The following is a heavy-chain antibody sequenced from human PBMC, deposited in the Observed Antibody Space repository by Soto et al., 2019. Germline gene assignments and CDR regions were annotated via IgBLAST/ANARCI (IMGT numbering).Heavy chain of an antibody. CDR1: GYTFTGYY. Sequence: GXSVKVSCKASGYTFTGYYMHWVRQAPGQGLEWMGWINPNSGGTNYAQKFQGWVTMTRDTSISTAYMELSRLRSDDTAVYYCARERHYYASSGYYYVPPVGYWFDHWGQGTLVTVSS. V-gene: IGHV1-2*04. J-gene: IGHJ5*02. CDR2: INPNSGGT. CDR3: ARERHYYASSGYYYVPPVGYWFDH. D-gene: IGHD3-22*01.